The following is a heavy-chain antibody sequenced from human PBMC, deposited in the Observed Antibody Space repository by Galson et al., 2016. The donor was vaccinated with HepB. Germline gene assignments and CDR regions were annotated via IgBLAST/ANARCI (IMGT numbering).Heavy chain of an antibody. CDR3: ARDYYDSSGFYWETHPAY. CDR2: ISGSGGET. J-gene: IGHJ4*02. D-gene: IGHD3-22*01. Sequence: SLRLSCAASGFTFSTYAMSWVRQAPGKGLEWVSHISGSGGETYYADSLKGRFTISRDNSNNALYLHMNSLRAEDTALYYCARDYYDSSGFYWETHPAYWGQGTLVTVSS. V-gene: IGHV3-23*01. CDR1: GFTFSTYA.